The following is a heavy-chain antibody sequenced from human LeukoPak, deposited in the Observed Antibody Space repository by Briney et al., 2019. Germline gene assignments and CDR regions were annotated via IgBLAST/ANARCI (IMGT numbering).Heavy chain of an antibody. CDR2: IYYSGSA. D-gene: IGHD2-8*01. CDR3: ARAFLYHDAFDI. J-gene: IGHJ3*02. V-gene: IGHV4-39*07. CDR1: GGSISSSSYY. Sequence: SETLTLTCTVSGGSISSSSYYWGWIRQPPGKGLEWIGSIYYSGSAYYNPSLKSRVTISVDTSKNQFSLKLSSVTAADTAVYYCARAFLYHDAFDIWGQGTMVTVSS.